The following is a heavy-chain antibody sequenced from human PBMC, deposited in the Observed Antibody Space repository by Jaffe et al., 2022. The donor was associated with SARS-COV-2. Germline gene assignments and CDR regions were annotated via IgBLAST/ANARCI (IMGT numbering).Heavy chain of an antibody. CDR1: GFTVSSNY. CDR2: IYSGGST. Sequence: EVQLVESGGGLVQPGGSLRLSCAASGFTVSSNYMSWVRQAPGKGLEWVSVIYSGGSTYYADSVKGRFTISRDNSKNTLYLQMNSLRAEDTAVYYCAVSKYSSSSDYYGMDVWGQGTTVTVSS. CDR3: AVSKYSSSSDYYGMDV. J-gene: IGHJ6*02. V-gene: IGHV3-66*02. D-gene: IGHD6-6*01.